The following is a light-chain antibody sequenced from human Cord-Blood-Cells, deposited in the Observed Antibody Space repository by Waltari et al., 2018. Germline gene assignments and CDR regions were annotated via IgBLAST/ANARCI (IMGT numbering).Light chain of an antibody. J-gene: IGKJ3*01. CDR3: QQYYSTPRT. Sequence: DIQMTHSPSSLSASVGDIITITCRASQGISNSLAWYQQKPGKAPKLLLYAASRLESGVPSRFSGSGSGTDYTLTISSLQPEDFATYYCQQYYSTPRTFGPGTKVDIK. CDR2: AAS. V-gene: IGKV1-NL1*01. CDR1: QGISNS.